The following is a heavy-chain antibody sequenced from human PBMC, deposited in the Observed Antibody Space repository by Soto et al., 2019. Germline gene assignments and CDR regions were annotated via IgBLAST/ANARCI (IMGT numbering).Heavy chain of an antibody. J-gene: IGHJ4*02. V-gene: IGHV3-48*03. CDR1: EFTFSSFE. Sequence: SGGSLRLSCAASEFTFSSFEMNWVRQAPGKGLEWVSYISSSGSTKDYGDSVKGRFTISRDNAENSLYLQMNSLRAEDTAVYYCARETAAGTLDYWGPGALVTVSS. CDR3: ARETAAGTLDY. CDR2: ISSSGSTK. D-gene: IGHD1-7*01.